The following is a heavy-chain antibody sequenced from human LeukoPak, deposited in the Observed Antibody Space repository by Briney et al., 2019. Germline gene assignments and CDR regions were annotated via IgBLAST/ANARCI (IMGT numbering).Heavy chain of an antibody. CDR1: GFTFTKYA. D-gene: IGHD1-26*01. CDR3: AKGLEPATDVKQTFDF. Sequence: PGGSLRLSCGASGFTFTKYAMSWVRQGPGKGVEWVSAISSSGDKTHYVDSVKGRFTISRDNSRNTVYLQMNSLRVEDAALYYCAKGLEPATDVKQTFDFWGQGALVTVSS. V-gene: IGHV3-23*01. CDR2: ISSSGDKT. J-gene: IGHJ4*02.